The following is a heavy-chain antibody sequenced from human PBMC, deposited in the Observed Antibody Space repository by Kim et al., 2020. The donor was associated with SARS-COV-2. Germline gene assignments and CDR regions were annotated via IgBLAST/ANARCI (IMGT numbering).Heavy chain of an antibody. Sequence: YNPSRKSRVTITVETVKNQFSLKLSSVTAADTAVYYWERLMIGRGGWFDPWGQGTLVTVSS. D-gene: IGHD3-16*01. J-gene: IGHJ5*02. V-gene: IGHV4-59*08. CDR3: ERLMIGRGGWFDP.